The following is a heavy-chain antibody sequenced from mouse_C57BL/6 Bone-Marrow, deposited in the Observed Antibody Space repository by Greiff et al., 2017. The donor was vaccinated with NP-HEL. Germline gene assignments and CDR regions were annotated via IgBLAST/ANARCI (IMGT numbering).Heavy chain of an antibody. V-gene: IGHV1-42*01. D-gene: IGHD1-1*01. J-gene: IGHJ1*03. CDR1: GYSFTGYY. CDR3: ARRGYYGSSLWYFDV. CDR2: INPSTGGT. Sequence: EVQLQQSGPELVKPGASVKISCKASGYSFTGYYMNWVKQSPEKSLEWIGEINPSTGGTTYNQKFKAKATLTVDKSSSTAYMQLKSLTSEDSAVYYGARRGYYGSSLWYFDVWGTGTTVTVSS.